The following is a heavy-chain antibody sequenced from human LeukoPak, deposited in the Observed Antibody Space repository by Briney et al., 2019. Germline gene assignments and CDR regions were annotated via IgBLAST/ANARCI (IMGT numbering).Heavy chain of an antibody. J-gene: IGHJ4*02. Sequence: GGSLRLSCAASGFIVSSNYMSWVRQAPGKGLEWVSILYSGGNTYYADSVKGRFIISRDNSNNALYLQMNSLRTEDTAVYYCARVGITLFGVVILWGQGTLVTVSS. V-gene: IGHV3-53*01. CDR3: ARVGITLFGVVIL. D-gene: IGHD3-3*01. CDR1: GFIVSSNY. CDR2: LYSGGNT.